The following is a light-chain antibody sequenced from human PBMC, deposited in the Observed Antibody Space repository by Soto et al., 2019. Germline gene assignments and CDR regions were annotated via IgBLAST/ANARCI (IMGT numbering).Light chain of an antibody. V-gene: IGKV3-20*01. Sequence: EIVFTQSPGTLAVSPGGRAPLSCRASQSVSSSFLACYQQKVGQAPRLLIYGASSRATGIPDRFSGSGSGTDFTHTISRLEPEDFAVYYCQQYGSSPRTFGQGTRLEIK. CDR3: QQYGSSPRT. CDR2: GAS. J-gene: IGKJ5*01. CDR1: QSVSSSF.